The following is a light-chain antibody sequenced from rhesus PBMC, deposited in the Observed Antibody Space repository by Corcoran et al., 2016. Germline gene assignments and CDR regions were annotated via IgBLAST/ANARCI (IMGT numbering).Light chain of an antibody. J-gene: IGKJ4*01. V-gene: IGKV3-40*03. CDR2: SAY. Sequence: EIVMTQSPATLSLSPGETATLSCRASERVGSYLAWYQQKPGQVPKLLVHSAYFRATGIPDRFSGSGSRKEVTLTVSILEPEYVGVYHCQQYNDLLLTFGGGTKVEIK. CDR3: QQYNDLLLT. CDR1: ERVGSY.